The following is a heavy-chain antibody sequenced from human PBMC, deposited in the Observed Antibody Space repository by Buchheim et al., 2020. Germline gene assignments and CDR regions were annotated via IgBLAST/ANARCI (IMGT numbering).Heavy chain of an antibody. Sequence: EVHLVESGGGLVQPGGSLRLSCVDSTFTFGNYWMSWVRQAPGKGLEWVANIKQDGSERYYGDSVKGRFTISRDNAKNSPYPQMNNLRAEDTAVYYCASYSGWYYNWFDPWGQGT. J-gene: IGHJ5*02. CDR1: TFTFGNYW. D-gene: IGHD6-19*01. CDR3: ASYSGWYYNWFDP. V-gene: IGHV3-7*01. CDR2: IKQDGSER.